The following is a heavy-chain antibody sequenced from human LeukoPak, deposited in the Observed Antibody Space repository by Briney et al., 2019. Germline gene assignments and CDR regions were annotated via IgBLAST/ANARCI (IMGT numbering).Heavy chain of an antibody. D-gene: IGHD6-13*01. CDR3: AKVYVGSWYAYDH. CDR1: GFTFDDYA. CDR2: ISGDGGTT. Sequence: GGSLLLSCAASGFTFDDYAMHWVRQAPAKGLEWVSLISGDGGTTDYADSVKGRFTISRDNRRNSLYLHMNSLRTEDTALYFCAKVYVGSWYAYDHWGQGTLVTVSS. J-gene: IGHJ4*02. V-gene: IGHV3-43*02.